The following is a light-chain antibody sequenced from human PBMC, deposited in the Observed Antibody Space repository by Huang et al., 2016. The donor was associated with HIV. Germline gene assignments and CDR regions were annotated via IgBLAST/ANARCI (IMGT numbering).Light chain of an antibody. J-gene: IGKJ1*01. CDR2: DAS. Sequence: EIVLTQSPATLSLSPGERATLSCRASQSVSSYLAWYQQKPGQAPRLLIYDASNRATGLPARFSGSGSGTDFTLTISSREPEDVAVYYCQQRSNWPPWTFGQGTKVEIK. CDR3: QQRSNWPPWT. V-gene: IGKV3-11*01. CDR1: QSVSSY.